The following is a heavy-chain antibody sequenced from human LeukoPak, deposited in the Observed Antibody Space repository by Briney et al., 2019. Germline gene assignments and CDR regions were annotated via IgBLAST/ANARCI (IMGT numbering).Heavy chain of an antibody. CDR2: IYTSGST. Sequence: SETLSLTCTVSGGSISGGSYYWSWIRRPAGKGLEWIGRIYTSGSTNYNPSLKSRVTISVDTSKNQFSLKLSSVTAADTAVYYCARAGLQYYYDSSGYLDYWGQGTLVTVSS. V-gene: IGHV4-61*02. CDR3: ARAGLQYYYDSSGYLDY. D-gene: IGHD3-22*01. CDR1: GGSISGGSYY. J-gene: IGHJ4*02.